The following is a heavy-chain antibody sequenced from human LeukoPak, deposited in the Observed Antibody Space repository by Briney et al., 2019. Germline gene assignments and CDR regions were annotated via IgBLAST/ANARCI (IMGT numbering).Heavy chain of an antibody. CDR2: ISYDGSIK. D-gene: IGHD5-18*01. J-gene: IGHJ4*02. CDR3: AREGYSYGFDY. V-gene: IGHV3-30*03. CDR1: GITFTIYG. Sequence: GRSLRLSCAASGITFTIYGMHWVRQAPGKGLGWVALISYDGSIKYCADSVKGRFTISRDNSKNTLYLQMNSLRPEDTAVYFCAREGYSYGFDYWGQGALVTVSS.